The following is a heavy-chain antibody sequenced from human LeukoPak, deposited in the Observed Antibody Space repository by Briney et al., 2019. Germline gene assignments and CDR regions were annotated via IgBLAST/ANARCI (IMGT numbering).Heavy chain of an antibody. CDR1: GGTFSSYA. D-gene: IGHD1-26*01. J-gene: IGHJ4*02. CDR3: AREAIYSGRSPDY. CDR2: IIPIFGTA. V-gene: IGHV1-69*13. Sequence: SVKVSCKASGGTFSSYAISWVRQAPGQGLEWMGGIIPIFGTANYAQKFQGGVTITADESTSTAYMELSSLRSEDTAVYYCAREAIYSGRSPDYWGQGTLVTVSS.